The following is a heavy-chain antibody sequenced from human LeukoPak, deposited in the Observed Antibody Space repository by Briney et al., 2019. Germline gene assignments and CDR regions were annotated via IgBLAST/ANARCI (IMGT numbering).Heavy chain of an antibody. V-gene: IGHV3-21*01. CDR2: ISSSSSYI. Sequence: KPGGSLRLSCAASGFTFCSYSMNWVRQAAGKGLELVSSISSSSSYIYYADSVKGRFTISRDNAKNSLYLQMNSLRAEDTAVYYCARSHYDSSAFDYWGQGTLVTVSS. CDR1: GFTFCSYS. D-gene: IGHD3-22*01. J-gene: IGHJ4*02. CDR3: ARSHYDSSAFDY.